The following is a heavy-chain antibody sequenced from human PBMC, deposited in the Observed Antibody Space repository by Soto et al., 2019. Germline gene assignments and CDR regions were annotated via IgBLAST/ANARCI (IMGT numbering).Heavy chain of an antibody. D-gene: IGHD3-22*01. V-gene: IGHV3-15*07. J-gene: IGHJ4*02. CDR1: GFTFSNAW. Sequence: EVQLVESGGGLVKPGGSLRLSCAASGFTFSNAWMNWVRQAPGKGLEWVGRIKRKTDGGTTDYAAPVKGRFTISRDDSKNTLYLQMNSLKTEDTAVYYCTTVFAYYYDSSGYYPPSFDYWGQGTLVTVSS. CDR3: TTVFAYYYDSSGYYPPSFDY. CDR2: IKRKTDGGTT.